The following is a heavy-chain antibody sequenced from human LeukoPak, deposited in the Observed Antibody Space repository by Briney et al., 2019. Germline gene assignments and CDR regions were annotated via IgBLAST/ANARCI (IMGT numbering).Heavy chain of an antibody. CDR3: AKDYRASSGSYYFDC. V-gene: IGHV3-23*01. Sequence: GGSLRLSCAASGFIFNNYAMSWVRQAPGKGLEWVSTISGSGGSTYYADSVKGRFTISRDNPKNTLYLQMNSLRGEDTAVYYCAKDYRASSGSYYFDCWGQGTLVTVSS. D-gene: IGHD1-26*01. J-gene: IGHJ4*02. CDR1: GFIFNNYA. CDR2: ISGSGGST.